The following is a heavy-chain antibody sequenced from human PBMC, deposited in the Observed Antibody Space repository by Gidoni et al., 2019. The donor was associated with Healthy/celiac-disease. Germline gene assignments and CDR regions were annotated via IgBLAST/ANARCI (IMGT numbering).Heavy chain of an antibody. J-gene: IGHJ4*02. Sequence: QLQLQESGPGLVKLSETLSLTCTVSGGPISSSSYYWGWSRQPPGKGLEWIVSIYYSGSTYYNPSLTSRFTISVDPSKNQFSLKLSSVTAADTAVYYCARDWGDIVVVPAAWGQGTLVTVSS. CDR3: ARDWGDIVVVPAA. V-gene: IGHV4-39*07. D-gene: IGHD2-2*01. CDR2: IYYSGST. CDR1: GGPISSSSYY.